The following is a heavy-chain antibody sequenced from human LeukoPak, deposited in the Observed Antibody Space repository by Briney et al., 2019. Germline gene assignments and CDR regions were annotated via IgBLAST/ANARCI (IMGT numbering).Heavy chain of an antibody. CDR1: GYTFTGYY. Sequence: ASVKVSCKASGYTFTGYYMHWVRQAPGQGLEWMGQINPNSGGTNYAQKFQGRVTMTRDTSISTAYMELSRLRSDDTAVYYCAKEVDTAMVFPFDIWGQGRMVTVSS. CDR3: AKEVDTAMVFPFDI. V-gene: IGHV1-2*06. J-gene: IGHJ3*02. D-gene: IGHD5-18*01. CDR2: INPNSGGT.